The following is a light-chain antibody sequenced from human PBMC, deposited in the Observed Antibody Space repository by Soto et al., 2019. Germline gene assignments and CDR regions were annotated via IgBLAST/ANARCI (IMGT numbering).Light chain of an antibody. Sequence: DIQMTQSPSTLSASVGDRVTITCRASQSISSWLSWYQQKPGKAPKSLIYKASSLESGVPSRFNGGGSGTEFTLTIDSLQPDDFATYYCQQDNSYPITFGQGTRLEIK. CDR2: KAS. J-gene: IGKJ5*01. V-gene: IGKV1-5*03. CDR1: QSISSW. CDR3: QQDNSYPIT.